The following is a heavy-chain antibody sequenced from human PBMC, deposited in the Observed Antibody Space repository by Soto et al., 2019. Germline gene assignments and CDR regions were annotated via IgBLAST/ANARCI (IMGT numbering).Heavy chain of an antibody. V-gene: IGHV1-8*02. CDR1: GYDFTAYD. CDR2: MNPINGAT. Sequence: GASVKVSCKASGYDFTAYDINWVRQASGQGLEWMGWMNPINGATGSARRFQGRVSMTRNTATATAYLELTSLRSDDSAVYFCGRDPSPRAPAGGTPYYYAMDVWGQGTTVTVSS. D-gene: IGHD2-2*01. CDR3: GRDPSPRAPAGGTPYYYAMDV. J-gene: IGHJ6*02.